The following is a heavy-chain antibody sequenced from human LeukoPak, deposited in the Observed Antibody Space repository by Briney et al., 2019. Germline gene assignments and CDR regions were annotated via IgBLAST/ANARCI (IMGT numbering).Heavy chain of an antibody. D-gene: IGHD1-26*01. CDR2: ISSSSSYI. Sequence: GGSLRLSCAASGLTFSSYSMNWVRQAPGKGLEWVSSISSSSSYIYYADSVKGRFTISRDNAKNSLYLQMNSLRAEDTAVYYCARAYSGRYGLGYYYMDVWGKGTTVTISS. CDR3: ARAYSGRYGLGYYYMDV. V-gene: IGHV3-21*01. J-gene: IGHJ6*03. CDR1: GLTFSSYS.